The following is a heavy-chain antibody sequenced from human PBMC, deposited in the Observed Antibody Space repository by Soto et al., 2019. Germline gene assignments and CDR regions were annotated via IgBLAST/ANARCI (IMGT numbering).Heavy chain of an antibody. D-gene: IGHD3-10*01. V-gene: IGHV4-39*01. CDR1: GGSISSSSYY. CDR2: IYYSGST. J-gene: IGHJ5*02. Sequence: SETLSLTYTVSGGSISSSSYYWGWIRQPPGKGLEWIGSIYYSGSTYYNPSLKSRVTISVDTSKNQFSLKLSSVTAADTAVYYCARTYYYGSGSYSNWFDPWGQGTLVTV. CDR3: ARTYYYGSGSYSNWFDP.